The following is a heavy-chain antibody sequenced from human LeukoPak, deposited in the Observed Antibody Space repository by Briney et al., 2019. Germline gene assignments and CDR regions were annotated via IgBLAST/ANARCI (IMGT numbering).Heavy chain of an antibody. CDR2: ISHSGST. D-gene: IGHD1-1*01. CDR3: ARVTGTTPFDC. J-gene: IGHJ4*02. V-gene: IGHV4-4*02. CDR1: GGSISSSNW. Sequence: SETLSLTCAVSGGSISSSNWRGWVHQSPGKGLERVGEISHSGSTNYNPSLESRVTISGDKSKHQFSLKLTSVTPADTAVYFCARVTGTTPFDCWGQGTLVTVSS.